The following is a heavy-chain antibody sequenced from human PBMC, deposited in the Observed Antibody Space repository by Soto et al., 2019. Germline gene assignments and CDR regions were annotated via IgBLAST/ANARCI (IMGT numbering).Heavy chain of an antibody. V-gene: IGHV3-30-3*01. Sequence: GGSLRLSCAASGFTFSSYAMHWVRQAPGKGLEWVAVISYDGSNKYYADSVKGRFTISRDNSKNTLYLQMNSLRAEDTAVYYCARDVGYCSSTSCPHGYWGQGTLVAV. J-gene: IGHJ4*02. CDR2: ISYDGSNK. CDR1: GFTFSSYA. D-gene: IGHD2-2*01. CDR3: ARDVGYCSSTSCPHGY.